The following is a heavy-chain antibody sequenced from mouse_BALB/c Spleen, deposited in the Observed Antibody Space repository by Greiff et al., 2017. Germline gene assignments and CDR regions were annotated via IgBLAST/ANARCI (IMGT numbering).Heavy chain of an antibody. Sequence: LVESGAELVRPGASVTLSCKASGYTFTDYEMHWVKQTPVHGLEWIGAIDPETGGTAYNQKFKGKATLTADKSSSTAYMELRSLTSEDSAVYYCTGSGGWLLLFDYWGQGTTLTVSS. D-gene: IGHD2-3*01. CDR2: IDPETGGT. CDR3: TGSGGWLLLFDY. CDR1: GYTFTDYE. V-gene: IGHV1-15*01. J-gene: IGHJ2*01.